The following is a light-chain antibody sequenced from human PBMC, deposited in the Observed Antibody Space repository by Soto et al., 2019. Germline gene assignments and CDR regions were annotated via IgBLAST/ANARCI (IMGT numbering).Light chain of an antibody. CDR3: QQRYSIPYT. CDR1: QSISSY. V-gene: IGKV1-39*01. Sequence: DIQMTQSPSSLSASVGDRVILTCRASQSISSYLNWYQKKPGKAPKLLIYSTSTLQSGVPSRFSGSGSGTDFTLTISSLQPEDFATYYCQQRYSIPYTFGQGTNLEIK. J-gene: IGKJ2*01. CDR2: STS.